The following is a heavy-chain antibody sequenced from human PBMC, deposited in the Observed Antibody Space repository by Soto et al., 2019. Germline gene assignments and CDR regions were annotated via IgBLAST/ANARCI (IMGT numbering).Heavy chain of an antibody. CDR3: ARGEQYSGSIGDD. Sequence: QTLSLTCAITGDSVSSNSAGWSWVRQSPSRGLEWLGRTYYRSKWYYEYAVSVRGRITINPDTSKNQYSLQLNSVTPEDTAVEVCARGEQYSGSIGDDWGKRTMGTVSA. V-gene: IGHV6-1*01. J-gene: IGHJ6*04. CDR2: TYYRSKWYY. CDR1: GDSVSSNSAG. D-gene: IGHD1-26*01.